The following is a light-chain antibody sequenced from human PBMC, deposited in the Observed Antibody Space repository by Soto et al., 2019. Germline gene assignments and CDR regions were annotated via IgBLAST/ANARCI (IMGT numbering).Light chain of an antibody. CDR3: QQYNNRPYT. Sequence: ELMMTQSPDTPPVSPGERATVSCRASQSISSYFAWFQLKPCQAPRLLIYGASTRAPDVPDRFSGSGSGTEYTLTISSLQSEDFAVYYCQQYNNRPYTFGQGTTLEIK. CDR1: QSISSY. V-gene: IGKV3-15*01. CDR2: GAS. J-gene: IGKJ2*01.